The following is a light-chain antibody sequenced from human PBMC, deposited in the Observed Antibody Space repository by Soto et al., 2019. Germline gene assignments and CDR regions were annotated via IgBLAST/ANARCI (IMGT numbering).Light chain of an antibody. V-gene: IGLV2-14*01. J-gene: IGLJ2*01. CDR1: SSDVGGYNY. CDR3: SSYTSSSTLVV. CDR2: EVS. Sequence: QSALTQSASVSGSPGQSITISCTGTSSDVGGYNYVSWYQQHPGKAPKLMIYEVSNRPSGVSNRFSGSKSGNTAPLTISGLQAEDEADYYCSSYTSSSTLVVFGGGTKLTVL.